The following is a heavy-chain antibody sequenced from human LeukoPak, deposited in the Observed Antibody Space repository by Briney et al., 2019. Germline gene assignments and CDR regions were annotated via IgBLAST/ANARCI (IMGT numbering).Heavy chain of an antibody. CDR2: IKQDGSEK. J-gene: IGHJ4*02. V-gene: IGHV3-7*01. CDR3: ARELYCSGGTCYGPHYFDH. Sequence: GGSLRLSCAASGFTFSTYWMSWVRQAPGKGLERVANIKQDGSEKYYVDSVKGRFTISRDNAKNSLYLQMNSLRAEDTAVYYCARELYCSGGTCYGPHYFDHWGQGTLATVSS. CDR1: GFTFSTYW. D-gene: IGHD2-15*01.